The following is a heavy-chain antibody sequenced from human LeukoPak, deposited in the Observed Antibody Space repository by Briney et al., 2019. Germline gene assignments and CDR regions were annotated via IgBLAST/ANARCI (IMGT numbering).Heavy chain of an antibody. CDR2: ISGSGGST. CDR3: AKGDDWFPPSSLGY. Sequence: GGSLRLSCAASGFTFRSYAMSWVRQAPGKGLEWGSAISGSGGSTYYADSVKGRFTISRDNSNNTLYLKMNSLRAEDTDVYYCAKGDDWFPPSSLGYWGQGTLVTVSS. J-gene: IGHJ4*02. CDR1: GFTFRSYA. V-gene: IGHV3-23*01. D-gene: IGHD3-9*01.